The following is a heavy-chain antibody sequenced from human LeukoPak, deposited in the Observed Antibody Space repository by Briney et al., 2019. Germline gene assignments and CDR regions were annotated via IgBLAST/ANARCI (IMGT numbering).Heavy chain of an antibody. CDR1: GYTFTGYY. D-gene: IGHD2-2*01. CDR3: ARGPFMPNPWFDP. Sequence: ASVKVSCKASGYTFTGYYMHWVRQAPGQGLEWMGWISPNNGGTNYAQKLQGRATITRDTSIGTAYMELSRLSSDDTAVYYCARGPFMPNPWFDPWGQGTLVTVSS. V-gene: IGHV1-2*02. J-gene: IGHJ5*02. CDR2: ISPNNGGT.